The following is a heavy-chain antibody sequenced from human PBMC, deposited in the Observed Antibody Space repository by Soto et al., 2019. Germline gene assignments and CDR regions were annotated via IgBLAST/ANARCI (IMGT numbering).Heavy chain of an antibody. J-gene: IGHJ4*02. V-gene: IGHV1-2*02. D-gene: IGHD6-13*01. CDR1: GYTFTGYY. CDR2: INPNSGGT. CDR3: ARVSPLSIAAAGTDY. Sequence: RASVNVSCKSSGYTFTGYYIHWVRQAPGQGLEWMGWINPNSGGTNYAQKFQGRVTMTRDTSISTAYMELSRLRSGDTAVYYCARVSPLSIAAAGTDYWGQGTLVTVSS.